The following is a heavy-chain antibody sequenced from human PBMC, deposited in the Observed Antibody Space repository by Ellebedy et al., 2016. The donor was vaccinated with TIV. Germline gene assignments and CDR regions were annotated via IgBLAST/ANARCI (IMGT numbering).Heavy chain of an antibody. CDR3: AKGGPTGTRGVFYN. CDR1: GFTFSNYA. D-gene: IGHD1/OR15-1a*01. CDR2: ISDSDVGT. Sequence: PGGSLRLSCAASGFTFSNYAMNWVRQAPGKGLQWVSTISDSDVGTYYTDSVKGRFIISRDDSKNTLFLDMNSLRAEDTAVYYCAKGGPTGTRGVFYNWGQGTLVTVSS. J-gene: IGHJ4*02. V-gene: IGHV3-23*01.